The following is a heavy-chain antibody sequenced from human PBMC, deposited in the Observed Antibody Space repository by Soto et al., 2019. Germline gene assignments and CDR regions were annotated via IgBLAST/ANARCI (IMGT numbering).Heavy chain of an antibody. CDR2: VYYSRGA. CDR1: GVSIHNSHSF. CDR3: GRVVEGATRHTDFGS. J-gene: IGHJ5*01. V-gene: IGHV4-39*01. D-gene: IGHD2-15*01. Sequence: SETLSLTCAVSGVSIHNSHSFWGWIRQPPGKGLEFIGSVYYSRGANYNPSLKSRVTVSIDTSNNQFSLRVNSVTAADTAVYYCGRVVEGATRHTDFGSWGQGILVTVSS.